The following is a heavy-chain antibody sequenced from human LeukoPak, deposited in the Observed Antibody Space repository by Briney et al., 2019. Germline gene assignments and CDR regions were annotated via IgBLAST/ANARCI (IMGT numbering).Heavy chain of an antibody. Sequence: GGSLRLSCSASGFTFNTYWMSWVRQAPGKGLEWAANIKQDGSEKYYVDSVKGRFSISRDNAKNSLYLQMNSLRAEDTAVYYCARDPNYWGQGTLVTVSS. V-gene: IGHV3-7*01. J-gene: IGHJ4*02. CDR3: ARDPNY. CDR1: GFTFNTYW. CDR2: IKQDGSEK.